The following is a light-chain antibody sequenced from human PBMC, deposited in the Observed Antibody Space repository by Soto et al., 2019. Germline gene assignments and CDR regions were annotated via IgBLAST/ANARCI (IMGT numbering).Light chain of an antibody. CDR1: SSDVGGYDL. CDR3: AAWDDSLNGVV. Sequence: QSVLTQPASVSGSPGQSITISCTGTSSDVGGYDLVPWYQQHPGKAPKLLIYSNNQRPSGVPDRFSGSKSGTSASLAISGLQSEDEADYYCAAWDDSLNGVVFGGGTKLTVL. CDR2: SNN. V-gene: IGLV1-44*01. J-gene: IGLJ2*01.